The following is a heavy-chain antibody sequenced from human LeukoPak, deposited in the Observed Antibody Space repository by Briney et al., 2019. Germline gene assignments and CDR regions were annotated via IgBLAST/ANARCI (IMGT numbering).Heavy chain of an antibody. CDR3: ARGGSGSYFDFDY. V-gene: IGHV1-8*02. D-gene: IGHD1-26*01. CDR2: MNPNSGNT. CDR1: GGTFSNYA. Sequence: ASVKVSCKASGGTFSNYAINWVRQATGQGLEWMGWMNPNSGNTGYAQKFQGRVTMTRNTSISTAYMELSSLRSEDTAVYYCARGGSGSYFDFDYWGQGTLVTVSS. J-gene: IGHJ4*02.